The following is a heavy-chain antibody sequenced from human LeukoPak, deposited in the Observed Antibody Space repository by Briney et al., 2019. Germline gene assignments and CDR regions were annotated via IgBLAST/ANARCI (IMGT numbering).Heavy chain of an antibody. CDR1: GFTFSSYA. J-gene: IGHJ4*02. CDR3: AKDRSGYNLGLFDY. V-gene: IGHV3-23*01. D-gene: IGHD3-3*01. CDR2: ISGSGSFT. Sequence: GGSLRLSCAASGFTFSSYAMSWVRQAPGKGLEWVSDISGSGSFTNYVDSVKGRFTISRDNSKNTLHLQMNSLRAEDTAVYYCAKDRSGYNLGLFDYWGQGTLVTVSS.